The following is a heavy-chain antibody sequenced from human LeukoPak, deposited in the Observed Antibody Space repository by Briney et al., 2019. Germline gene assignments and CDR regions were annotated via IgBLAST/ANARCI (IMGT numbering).Heavy chain of an antibody. V-gene: IGHV3-74*01. D-gene: IGHD2-2*02. J-gene: IGHJ4*02. Sequence: GGSLRLSCSDSGFTCRTSWMHWVRQGPGKGLLWVAHINSDGSNTAYADSVKGRFTISRDNAKNTVYLQMNSLRVEDTAVYYCARDPLVYMWGQGSLVTVSS. CDR3: ARDPLVYM. CDR2: INSDGSNT. CDR1: GFTCRTSW.